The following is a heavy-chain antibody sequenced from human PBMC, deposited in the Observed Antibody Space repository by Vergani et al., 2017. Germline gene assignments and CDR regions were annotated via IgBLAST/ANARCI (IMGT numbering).Heavy chain of an antibody. D-gene: IGHD6-19*01. V-gene: IGHV1-2*02. CDR3: ARVPPLYSVGWPRGSTYGMDV. CDR2: INPNSGGT. J-gene: IGHJ6*02. CDR1: GYTFTGYY. Sequence: QVQLVQSGAEVKKPGASVKVSCKASGYTFTGYYMHWVRQAPGQGLEWMGWINPNSGGTNYAQKFQGRVTMTRDTSISTAYMELSRLRSDDTAVYYCARVPPLYSVGWPRGSTYGMDVWGQGTTVTVSS.